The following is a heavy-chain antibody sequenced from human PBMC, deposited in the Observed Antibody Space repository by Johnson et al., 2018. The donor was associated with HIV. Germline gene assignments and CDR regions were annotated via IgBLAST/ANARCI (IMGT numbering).Heavy chain of an antibody. D-gene: IGHD2-21*02. CDR2: ISYDENNK. J-gene: IGHJ3*02. CDR3: ARPHIVVVTAGYAFDI. CDR1: GFSFTKYA. Sequence: QMQLVESGGGVVQPGRSLRLSCAASGFSFTKYAMHWVRQAPGKGLEWVAIISYDENNKYYADSVKGRFTISRDNSKNTLYLQMNSLRAEDTAVYYCARPHIVVVTAGYAFDIWGQGTMVIVSS. V-gene: IGHV3-30-3*01.